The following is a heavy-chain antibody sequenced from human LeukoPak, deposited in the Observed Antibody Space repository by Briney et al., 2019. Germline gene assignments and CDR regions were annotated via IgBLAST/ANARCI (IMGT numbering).Heavy chain of an antibody. Sequence: GGSLRLSCAASGFTFGSYAMSWVRQAPGKGLEWVSAISGSDGTTYYADSVKGRFTISRDNSKNTLYLQMNSLRAEDTAVYYCATAIWFGDHNLDYWGQGTLVSVSS. CDR1: GFTFGSYA. CDR2: ISGSDGTT. D-gene: IGHD3-10*01. CDR3: ATAIWFGDHNLDY. V-gene: IGHV3-23*01. J-gene: IGHJ4*02.